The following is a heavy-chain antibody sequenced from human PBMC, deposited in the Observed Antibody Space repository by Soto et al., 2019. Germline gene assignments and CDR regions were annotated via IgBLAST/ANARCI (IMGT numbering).Heavy chain of an antibody. J-gene: IGHJ4*02. CDR2: IYYSGST. D-gene: IGHD6-13*01. CDR3: ASHPAGKYSSSWSPFDY. Sequence: QLQLQESGPGLVKPSETLSLTCTVSGGSISSSSYYWGWIRQPPGKGLEWIGSIYYSGSTYYNPSLPSRATIPADTSTNQFSLKLSSVTAADTAVYYCASHPAGKYSSSWSPFDYWGQGTLVTVSS. V-gene: IGHV4-39*01. CDR1: GGSISSSSYY.